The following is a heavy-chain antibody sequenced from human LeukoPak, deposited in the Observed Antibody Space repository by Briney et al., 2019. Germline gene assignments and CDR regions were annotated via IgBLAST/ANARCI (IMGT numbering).Heavy chain of an antibody. D-gene: IGHD6-13*01. CDR3: ARDLGEWSSSWFNWFDP. CDR1: GGSFSGYY. CDR2: INHSGST. Sequence: SETLSLTCAVYGGSFSGYYWSWIRQPPGKGLEWIGEINHSGSTNYNPSLKSRVTISVDTSKNQFSLKLSSVTAADTAVYYCARDLGEWSSSWFNWFDPWGQGTLVTVSS. J-gene: IGHJ5*02. V-gene: IGHV4-34*01.